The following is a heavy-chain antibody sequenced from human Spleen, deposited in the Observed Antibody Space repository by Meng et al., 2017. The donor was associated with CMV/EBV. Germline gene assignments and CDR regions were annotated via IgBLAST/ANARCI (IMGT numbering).Heavy chain of an antibody. J-gene: IGHJ6*02. Sequence: ASVKVSCKASGYTYTSHYLHWVRQAPGQGLEWMGWINPNSGGTNYAQKFQGRITMTGDTSITTAYMELSRLRSDDMAVYHCARVKRYCTGGTCSSTGYYGMDVWGQGTTVTVSS. CDR3: ARVKRYCTGGTCSSTGYYGMDV. V-gene: IGHV1-2*02. CDR1: GYTYTSHY. D-gene: IGHD2-15*01. CDR2: INPNSGGT.